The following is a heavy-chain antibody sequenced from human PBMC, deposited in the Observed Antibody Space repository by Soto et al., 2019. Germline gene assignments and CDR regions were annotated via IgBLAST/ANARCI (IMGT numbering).Heavy chain of an antibody. V-gene: IGHV3-30*04. J-gene: IGHJ4*02. CDR1: GFAFNLYA. D-gene: IGHD3-16*01. CDR2: ISHDGTNR. Sequence: PVGSLRLSCEASGFAFNLYAMHWVRQAPGMGLEWLAVISHDGTNRYYADSVRGRVTISRDNSKSTVFVQMNSLGFEETAVYYCVRSYGVPTHEFAYLGQGALVSV. CDR3: VRSYGVPTHEFAY.